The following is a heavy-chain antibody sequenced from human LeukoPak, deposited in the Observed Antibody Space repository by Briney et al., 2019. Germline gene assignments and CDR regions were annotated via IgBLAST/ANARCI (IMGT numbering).Heavy chain of an antibody. CDR2: ISSSGSTI. V-gene: IGHV3-48*03. Sequence: PGGSLRLSCAAFGFTFSSYEMNWVRQAPGKGLEWVSYISSSGSTIYYADSVKGRFTISRDNAKNSLYLQMNSLRAEDTAVYYCARDMGEYYYGSGSFDYWGQGTLVTVSS. CDR3: ARDMGEYYYGSGSFDY. J-gene: IGHJ4*02. D-gene: IGHD3-10*01. CDR1: GFTFSSYE.